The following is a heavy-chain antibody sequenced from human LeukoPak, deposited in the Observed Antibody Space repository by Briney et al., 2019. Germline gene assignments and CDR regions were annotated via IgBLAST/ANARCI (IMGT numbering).Heavy chain of an antibody. J-gene: IGHJ6*03. CDR3: ARWTYSGSYYYMDV. V-gene: IGHV4-59*01. D-gene: IGHD1-26*01. CDR1: GGSIISDY. CDR2: IYYSGST. Sequence: SETLSLTRTVSGGSIISDYWSWFRQPPGKGLEWIGYIYYSGSTNYNPSLKSRVTILVDTSKNQFSLKLSSVTAADTAVYYCARWTYSGSYYYMDVWGKGTTVTVSS.